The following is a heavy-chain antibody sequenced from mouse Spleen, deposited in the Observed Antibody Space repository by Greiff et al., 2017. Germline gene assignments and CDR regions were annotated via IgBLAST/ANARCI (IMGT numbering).Heavy chain of an antibody. D-gene: IGHD3-3*01. CDR2: ISSGSSTI. Sequence: EVKLVESGGGLVKPGGSLKLSCAASGFTFSDYGMHWVRQAPEKGLEWVAYISSGSSTIYYADTVKGRFTISRDNAKNTLFLQMTSLRSEDTAMYYCAAPGTGNAMDYWGQGTSVTVSS. J-gene: IGHJ4*01. CDR1: GFTFSDYG. CDR3: AAPGTGNAMDY. V-gene: IGHV5-17*01.